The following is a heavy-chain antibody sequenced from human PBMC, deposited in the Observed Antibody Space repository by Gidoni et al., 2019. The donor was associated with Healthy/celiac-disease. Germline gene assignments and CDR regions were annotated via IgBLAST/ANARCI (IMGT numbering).Heavy chain of an antibody. V-gene: IGHV3-21*01. CDR3: ARDLDFWSGYLDGMDV. CDR2: ISSSSSYI. Sequence: EVQLVESGGGLVKPGGSLRLSCAASGFTFSSYSMNWVRQAPGKGLEWVSSISSSSSYIYYADSVKGRFTISRDNAKNSLYLQMNSLRAEDTAVYYCARDLDFWSGYLDGMDVWGQGTTVTVSS. CDR1: GFTFSSYS. J-gene: IGHJ6*02. D-gene: IGHD3-3*01.